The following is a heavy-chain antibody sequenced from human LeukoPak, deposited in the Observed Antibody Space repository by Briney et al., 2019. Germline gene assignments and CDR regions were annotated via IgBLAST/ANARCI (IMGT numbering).Heavy chain of an antibody. J-gene: IGHJ3*02. V-gene: IGHV1-2*02. Sequence: ASVKVSCKASGYTFTGYYMHWVRQAPGQGLEWMGWINPNSGGTNYAQKFQGRVTMTRDTSISTAYMELSRLRSDDTAVYYYARDGYYDSSDAFDIWGQGTMVTVSS. CDR2: INPNSGGT. D-gene: IGHD3-22*01. CDR3: ARDGYYDSSDAFDI. CDR1: GYTFTGYY.